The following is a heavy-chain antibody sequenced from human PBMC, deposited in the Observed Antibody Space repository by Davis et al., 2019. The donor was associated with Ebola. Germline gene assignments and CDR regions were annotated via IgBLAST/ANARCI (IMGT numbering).Heavy chain of an antibody. D-gene: IGHD3-22*01. CDR3: ARGLLHNYYDSSGYADY. J-gene: IGHJ4*02. Sequence: PSETLSLTCTVSGGSISSYYWSWIRQPPGKGLEWIGYIYHSGSTYYNPSLKSRVTISLDTSKNQFSLKLSSVTAADTAVYYCARGLLHNYYDSSGYADYWGQGTLVTVSS. CDR2: IYHSGST. CDR1: GGSISSYY. V-gene: IGHV4-59*12.